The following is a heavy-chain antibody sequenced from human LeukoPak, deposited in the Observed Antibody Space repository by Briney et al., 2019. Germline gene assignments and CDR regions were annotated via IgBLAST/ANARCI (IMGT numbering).Heavy chain of an antibody. Sequence: GGSLRLSCAASGFTFSSYAMHWVRQAPGKGLEWVAVISYDGSNKYYADSVKGRFTISRDNSKNTLYLQMNSLRAEDTAVYYCAREDYYYGTDVWGQGTTVTVSS. V-gene: IGHV3-30-3*01. CDR1: GFTFSSYA. CDR2: ISYDGSNK. J-gene: IGHJ6*02. CDR3: AREDYYYGTDV.